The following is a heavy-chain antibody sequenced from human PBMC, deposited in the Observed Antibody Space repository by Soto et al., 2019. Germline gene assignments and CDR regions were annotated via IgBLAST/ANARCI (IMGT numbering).Heavy chain of an antibody. V-gene: IGHV3-7*03. D-gene: IGHD6-13*01. Sequence: GGSLRLSCAASGFTFSSYWMSWVRQAPGKGLEWVANIKQDGSEKYYVDSVKGRFTISRDNAKNSLYLQMTSLRAEDTAVYYCARGGHLGRSPFDYWGQGPLVTVSS. CDR1: GFTFSSYW. CDR2: IKQDGSEK. J-gene: IGHJ4*02. CDR3: ARGGHLGRSPFDY.